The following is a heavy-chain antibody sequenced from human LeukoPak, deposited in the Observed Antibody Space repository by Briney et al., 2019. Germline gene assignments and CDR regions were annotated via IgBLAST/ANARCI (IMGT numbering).Heavy chain of an antibody. CDR1: GLTFTTYW. J-gene: IGHJ4*02. V-gene: IGHV3-7*01. CDR2: IKQDGSEE. Sequence: GGSLRLSCAASGLTFTTYWMMWVRQAPGEGLEWVAKIKQDGSEEYYVDSVRGRFTISRDNAKNSVYLQMNSLRAEDTAVYYCATRNNGCPYHWGQGTLVTVSS. CDR3: ATRNNGCPYH. D-gene: IGHD5-24*01.